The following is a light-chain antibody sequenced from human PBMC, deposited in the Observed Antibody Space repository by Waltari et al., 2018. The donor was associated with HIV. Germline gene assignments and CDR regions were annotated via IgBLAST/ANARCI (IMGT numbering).Light chain of an antibody. Sequence: QSALAQPPSASGSAGQSVTISCTGTSSDVGAYNYVSWYQQPQGKSPKPIIYDVTKRPSGVPDRFSGSKSGNTASLTVSGLQGEDEADYYCSSYADSDTPVVFGGGTKLTVL. CDR1: SSDVGAYNY. V-gene: IGLV2-8*01. J-gene: IGLJ2*01. CDR3: SSYADSDTPVV. CDR2: DVT.